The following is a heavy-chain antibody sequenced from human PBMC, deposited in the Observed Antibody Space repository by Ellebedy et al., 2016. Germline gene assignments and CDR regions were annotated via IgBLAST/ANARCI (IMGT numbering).Heavy chain of an antibody. V-gene: IGHV3-30-3*01. CDR1: GFTFSSYA. CDR3: ARLSQPQNYYDSSGHEDY. Sequence: GGSLRLSXAASGFTFSSYAMHWVRQAPGKGLEWVAVISYDGSNKYYADSVKGRFTISRDNSKNTLYLQMNSLRAEDTAVYYCARLSQPQNYYDSSGHEDYWGQGTLVTVSS. J-gene: IGHJ4*02. D-gene: IGHD3-22*01. CDR2: ISYDGSNK.